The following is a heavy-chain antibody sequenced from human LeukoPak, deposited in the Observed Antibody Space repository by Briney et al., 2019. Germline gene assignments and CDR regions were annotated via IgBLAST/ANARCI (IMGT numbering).Heavy chain of an antibody. J-gene: IGHJ4*02. V-gene: IGHV1-2*02. D-gene: IGHD3-10*01. CDR1: GYTFTGYY. CDR3: ARAPYYYGSGSYYSVGYFDY. Sequence: ASVKVSCKASGYTFTGYYMHWVRQAPGQGLEWMGWINPNSGGTNYAQKFQGRVTMTRDKSISTAYLQWSSLKASDTAMYYCARAPYYYGSGSYYSVGYFDYWGQGTLVTVSS. CDR2: INPNSGGT.